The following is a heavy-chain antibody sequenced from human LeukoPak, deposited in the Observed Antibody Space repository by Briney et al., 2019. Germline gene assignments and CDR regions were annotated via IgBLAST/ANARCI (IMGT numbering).Heavy chain of an antibody. CDR2: IYYSGST. CDR1: GGSISSYY. Sequence: PSETLSLTCTVSGGSISSYYWSWIRQPPGKGLEWIGYIYYSGSTNHNPSLKSRVTISVDTSKNQFSLKLSSVTAADTAVYYCAREGYGSGSYFDYWGQGTLVTVSS. V-gene: IGHV4-59*01. D-gene: IGHD3-10*01. CDR3: AREGYGSGSYFDY. J-gene: IGHJ4*02.